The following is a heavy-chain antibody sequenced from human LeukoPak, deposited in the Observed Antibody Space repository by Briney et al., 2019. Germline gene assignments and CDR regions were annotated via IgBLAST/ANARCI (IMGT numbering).Heavy chain of an antibody. CDR2: IIPIFGTA. CDR1: EGTFSSYA. J-gene: IGHJ6*03. CDR3: ARAVTSYYYYMDV. V-gene: IGHV1-69*05. D-gene: IGHD2-21*02. Sequence: GASVKVSCKASEGTFSSYAISWVRQAPGQGLECMGRIIPIFGTANYAQKFQGRVTITTDESTSTAYMELSSLRSEDTAVYYCARAVTSYYYYMDVWGKGTTVTVSS.